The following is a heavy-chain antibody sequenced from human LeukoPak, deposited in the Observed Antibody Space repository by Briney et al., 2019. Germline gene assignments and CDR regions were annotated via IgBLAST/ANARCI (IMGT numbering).Heavy chain of an antibody. J-gene: IGHJ4*02. D-gene: IGHD7-27*01. CDR2: TRYRSTWNT. Sequence: SQTLSLTCAISGDSVSGKSVSWNWIRQSPSGGLEYLGRTRYRSTWNTFYSSSVEGRITINADTSRNQVSLRLNSVTPEDTALYYCVRDFNWAFDYWGQGTLVTVSS. CDR1: GDSVSGKSVS. V-gene: IGHV6-1*01. CDR3: VRDFNWAFDY.